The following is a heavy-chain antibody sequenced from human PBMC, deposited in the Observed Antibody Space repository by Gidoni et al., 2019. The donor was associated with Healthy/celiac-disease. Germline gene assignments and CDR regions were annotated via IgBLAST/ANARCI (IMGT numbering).Heavy chain of an antibody. D-gene: IGHD6-19*01. CDR1: GFTFSNAW. CDR2: IKSKTEGGTT. CDR3: TTDVGSSGWYVGWYFDL. J-gene: IGHJ2*01. V-gene: IGHV3-15*07. Sequence: EVQLVESGGGLVKPGGSLRLSCAASGFTFSNAWMNWVRQATGKGLEWVGRIKSKTEGGTTDYAAPVKGRFTISRDDSKNTLYLQMNSLKTEDTAVYYCTTDVGSSGWYVGWYFDLWGRGTLVTVSS.